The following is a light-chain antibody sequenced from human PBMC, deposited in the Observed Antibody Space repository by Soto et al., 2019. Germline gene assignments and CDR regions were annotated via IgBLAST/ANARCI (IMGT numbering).Light chain of an antibody. J-gene: IGLJ2*01. V-gene: IGLV2-14*03. CDR1: RSDIGRYNY. CDR2: DVS. Sequence: QSALTQPASVSGSPGQSITISCTGTRSDIGRYNYVSWYQHSPGKAPKLLIYDVSDRPSGVSNRFSGSKSGTTASLTISGLQAEDEADYYCGSYTSSDTMIFGGGTKLTVL. CDR3: GSYTSSDTMI.